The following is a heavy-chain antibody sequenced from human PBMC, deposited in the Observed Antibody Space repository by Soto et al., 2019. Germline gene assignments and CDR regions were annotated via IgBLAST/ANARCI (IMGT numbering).Heavy chain of an antibody. J-gene: IGHJ4*02. Sequence: SETLSLTCTVSGGSISSYYWSWIRQPPGKGLEWIGYIYYSGSTNYNPSLKSRVTISVDTSKNQFSLKLSSVTPADTAVYYCARAPLGRGRRGFDYWGQGTLVTVSS. V-gene: IGHV4-59*01. CDR2: IYYSGST. D-gene: IGHD3-10*01. CDR1: GGSISSYY. CDR3: ARAPLGRGRRGFDY.